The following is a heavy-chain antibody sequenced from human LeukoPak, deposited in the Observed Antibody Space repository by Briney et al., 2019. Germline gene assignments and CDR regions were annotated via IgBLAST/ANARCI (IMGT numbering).Heavy chain of an antibody. CDR2: ISSNGGST. CDR3: ARVRAFYYYYYMDV. V-gene: IGHV3-64*01. J-gene: IGHJ6*03. CDR1: GFTFSSYA. D-gene: IGHD4-17*01. Sequence: PGGSLRLSCAASGFTFSSYAMHWVRQAPGKGLEYVSAISSNGGSTYYANPVKGRFTISRDNSKNTLYLQMGSLRAEDMAVYYCARVRAFYYYYYMDVWGKGTTVTVSS.